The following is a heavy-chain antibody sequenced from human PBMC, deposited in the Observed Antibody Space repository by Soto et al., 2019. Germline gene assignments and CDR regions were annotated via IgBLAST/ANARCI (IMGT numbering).Heavy chain of an antibody. Sequence: SVKGSCKASGGTFSSYAVSWVRQAPGQGLEWMGGIIPIFGTANYAQKFQGRVTITADKSTSTAYMELSSLRSEDTAVYYCARTPQRVEYYFDYWGQGTLLTVSS. CDR1: GGTFSSYA. J-gene: IGHJ4*02. CDR2: IIPIFGTA. CDR3: ARTPQRVEYYFDY. D-gene: IGHD3-3*01. V-gene: IGHV1-69*06.